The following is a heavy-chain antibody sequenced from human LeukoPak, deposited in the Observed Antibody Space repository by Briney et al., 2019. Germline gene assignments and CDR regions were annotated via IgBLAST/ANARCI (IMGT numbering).Heavy chain of an antibody. V-gene: IGHV4-59*01. Sequence: PSETLSLTCTVSGGSISSYYWSWIRQPPGKGLEWIGYIYYSGSTNYNPSLKSRVTISVDTSKNQFSLKLSSVTAADTAVYYCARGPGWAYYDFWSGYYTGIPGAFDIWGQGTMVTVSS. CDR3: ARGPGWAYYDFWSGYYTGIPGAFDI. CDR2: IYYSGST. CDR1: GGSISSYY. D-gene: IGHD3-3*01. J-gene: IGHJ3*02.